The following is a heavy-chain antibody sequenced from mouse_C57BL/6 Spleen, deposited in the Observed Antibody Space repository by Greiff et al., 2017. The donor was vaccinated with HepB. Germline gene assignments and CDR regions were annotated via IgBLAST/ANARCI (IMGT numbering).Heavy chain of an antibody. D-gene: IGHD1-1*01. V-gene: IGHV14-2*01. Sequence: EVQLKESGAELVKPGASVKLSCTASGFNIKDYYMHWVKQRTEQGLEWIGRIDPEDGETKYAPKFQGKATITADTSSNTAYLQLSSLTSEDTAVYYCALYGSSYDFDVWGTGTTVTVSS. CDR3: ALYGSSYDFDV. J-gene: IGHJ1*03. CDR2: IDPEDGET. CDR1: GFNIKDYY.